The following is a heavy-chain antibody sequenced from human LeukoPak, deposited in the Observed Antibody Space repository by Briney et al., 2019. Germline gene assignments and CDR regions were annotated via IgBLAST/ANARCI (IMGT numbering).Heavy chain of an antibody. CDR2: MNPNSGNT. CDR1: GYTFTSYD. D-gene: IGHD4/OR15-4a*01. V-gene: IGHV1-8*01. J-gene: IGHJ3*02. CDR3: ARESDYGLHDAFDI. Sequence: ASVKVSCKASGYTFTSYDTNWVRQATGQGLEWMGWMNPNSGNTGYAQKFQGRVTMTRNTSISTAYMELSSLRSEDTAVYYCARESDYGLHDAFDIWGQGTMVTVSS.